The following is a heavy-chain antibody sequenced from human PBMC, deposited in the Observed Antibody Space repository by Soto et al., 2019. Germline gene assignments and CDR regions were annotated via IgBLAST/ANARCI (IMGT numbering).Heavy chain of an antibody. CDR2: IYYTGLS. D-gene: IGHD6-13*01. CDR3: ASHSSHWPFFDF. CDR1: GGSISSYY. V-gene: IGHV4-59*01. J-gene: IGHJ4*02. Sequence: SETLSLTCTVPGGSISSYYWSWIRQPPGKGLEWIGYIYYTGLSNSNPSLNSRVTMSVDTSKSQFSLKLSSVTAADTAVYYCASHSSHWPFFDFWGQGTLVTVSS.